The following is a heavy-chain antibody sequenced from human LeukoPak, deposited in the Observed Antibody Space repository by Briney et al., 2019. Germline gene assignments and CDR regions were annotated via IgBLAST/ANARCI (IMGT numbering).Heavy chain of an antibody. J-gene: IGHJ4*02. D-gene: IGHD3-3*01. CDR3: ARAGGFLEWFFDY. CDR2: INPSGGST. CDR1: GYTFTSYY. Sequence: ASVKVSCKASGYTFTSYYMHWVRQAPGQGLEWMGIINPSGGSTSYAQKFQGRVTMTRDMSTSTVYMELSSLKSEDTAVYYCARAGGFLEWFFDYWGQGTLVTVSS. V-gene: IGHV1-46*01.